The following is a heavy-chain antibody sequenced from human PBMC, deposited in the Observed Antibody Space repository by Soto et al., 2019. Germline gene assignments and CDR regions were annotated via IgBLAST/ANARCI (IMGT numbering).Heavy chain of an antibody. CDR2: VSGDNGHT. CDR1: GYTFTTYA. J-gene: IGHJ4*02. V-gene: IGHV1-18*04. Sequence: ASVKVSCKASGYTFTTYAITWMRQAPGQGLEWMGWVSGDNGHTNYEQKFQGRVTMTTDPSTSTAYMKLRSLRSGDTAVYYCATGDGSGPIHYWGQGTLVTVSS. CDR3: ATGDGSGPIHY. D-gene: IGHD6-19*01.